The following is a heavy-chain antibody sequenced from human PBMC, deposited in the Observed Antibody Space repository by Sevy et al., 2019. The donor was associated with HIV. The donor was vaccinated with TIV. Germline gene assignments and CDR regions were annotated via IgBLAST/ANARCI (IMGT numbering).Heavy chain of an antibody. V-gene: IGHV1-24*01. CDR2: FDPGDGDAET. CDR1: GYILTEFS. D-gene: IGHD3-9*01. Sequence: ASVKVSCKVSGYILTEFSIHWVRQAPGKGLEWMGGFDPGDGDAETPYAQKFRDRLTMTADTSTDTVYMELSSLRSEDTAVYYCATDTTGYHSTLDYWGQGTLVTVSS. CDR3: ATDTTGYHSTLDY. J-gene: IGHJ4*02.